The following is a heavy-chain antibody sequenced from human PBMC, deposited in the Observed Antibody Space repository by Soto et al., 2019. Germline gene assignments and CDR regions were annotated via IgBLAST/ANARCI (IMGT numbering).Heavy chain of an antibody. Sequence: SETLSLSCTVSGGSISSTRYYWGWIRQPPGKGLEWIGTTYYTGSTYYNPSLKSRVTISVDMSKNQFSLKVRSVTAADTAVYYCVSGPGTTADYWGQGTLVTVSS. D-gene: IGHD1-1*01. CDR2: TYYTGST. CDR1: GGSISSTRYY. J-gene: IGHJ4*02. CDR3: VSGPGTTADY. V-gene: IGHV4-39*01.